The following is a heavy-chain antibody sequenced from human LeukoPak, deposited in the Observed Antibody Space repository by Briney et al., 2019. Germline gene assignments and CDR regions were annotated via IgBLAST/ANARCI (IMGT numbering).Heavy chain of an antibody. CDR1: GYTFTDYY. Sequence: ASVKVSCKASGYTFTDYYIHWVRQAPGQGLEWMGWINPNSGATNYAQKFQGRVTMTRDTSISTAYMELSRLRSDDTAVYYCARGLLDSSGEVWYIDYWGQGTLVTVSS. V-gene: IGHV1-2*02. CDR3: ARGLLDSSGEVWYIDY. J-gene: IGHJ4*02. D-gene: IGHD6-25*01. CDR2: INPNSGAT.